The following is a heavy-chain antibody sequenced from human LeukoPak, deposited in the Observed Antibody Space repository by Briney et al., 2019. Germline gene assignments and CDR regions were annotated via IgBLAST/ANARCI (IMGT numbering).Heavy chain of an antibody. V-gene: IGHV3-21*01. CDR1: GFTFSSYS. D-gene: IGHD5-18*01. CDR2: ISSSSSYI. CDR3: ARDLSQAGYSYGYGEIDY. J-gene: IGHJ4*02. Sequence: TGGSLRLSCAASGFTFSSYSMNWVRQAPGKGLEWVSSISSSSSYIYYADSVKGRFTISRDKAKNSLYLQMNSLRAEDTAVYYCARDLSQAGYSYGYGEIDYWGQGTLVTVSS.